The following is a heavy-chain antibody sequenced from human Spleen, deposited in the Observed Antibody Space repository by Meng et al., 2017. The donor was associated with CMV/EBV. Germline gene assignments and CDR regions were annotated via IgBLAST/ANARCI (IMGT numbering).Heavy chain of an antibody. J-gene: IGHJ5*02. CDR3: VRDLPPYYDFWSGYLDL. CDR1: GFSFSSYT. Sequence: GGSLRLSCEASGFSFSSYTMNWVRQAPGKGLEWVSSISSTSTYIYYADSVKGRFTISRDNAKNSLYLEMDSLRAEGTAVYYCVRDLPPYYDFWSGYLDLWGQGTLVTVSS. D-gene: IGHD3-3*01. V-gene: IGHV3-21*01. CDR2: ISSTSTYI.